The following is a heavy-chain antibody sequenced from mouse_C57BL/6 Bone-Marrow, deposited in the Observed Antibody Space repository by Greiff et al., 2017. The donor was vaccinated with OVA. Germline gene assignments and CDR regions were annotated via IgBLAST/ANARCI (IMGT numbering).Heavy chain of an antibody. CDR1: GFTFSNYW. J-gene: IGHJ2*01. Sequence: EVMLVESGGGLVQPGGSMKLSCVASGFTFSNYWMNWVRQSPEKGLEWVAQIRLKSDNYATHYAESVKGRFTISRDDSKSSVYLQMNNLRAEDTGIYYCTDGSPYFDYWGQGTTLTVSS. CDR2: IRLKSDNYAT. CDR3: TDGSPYFDY. D-gene: IGHD1-1*01. V-gene: IGHV6-3*01.